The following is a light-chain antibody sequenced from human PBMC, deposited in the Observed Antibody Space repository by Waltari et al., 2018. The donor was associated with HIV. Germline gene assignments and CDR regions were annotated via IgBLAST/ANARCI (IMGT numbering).Light chain of an antibody. Sequence: NFLLTQPHSVPESPGRTVTISCTRNSRSIASNPAPRSQPRPGRHPTIVISENNQRPSGVPDRFSGSLDRSSNSASLTISGLQTGDEADYYCQSYSSNNHGVVFGGGTKLTVL. V-gene: IGLV6-57*01. CDR3: QSYSSNNHGVV. J-gene: IGLJ2*01. CDR1: SRSIASNP. CDR2: ENN.